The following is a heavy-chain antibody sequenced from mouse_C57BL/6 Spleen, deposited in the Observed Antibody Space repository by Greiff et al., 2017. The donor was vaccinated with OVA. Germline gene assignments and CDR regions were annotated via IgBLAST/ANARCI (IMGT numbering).Heavy chain of an antibody. D-gene: IGHD2-4*01. CDR3: ARGGDYERGYAMDY. Sequence: QVHVKQPGAELVRPGASVKLSCKASGYTFTSYWMHWVKQRPGQGLEWIGMIHPNSGSTNYNEKFKSKATLTVDKSSSTAYMQLSSLTSDDAAVYDCARGGDYERGYAMDYWGQGTSVTVSS. V-gene: IGHV1-64*01. CDR1: GYTFTSYW. J-gene: IGHJ4*01. CDR2: IHPNSGST.